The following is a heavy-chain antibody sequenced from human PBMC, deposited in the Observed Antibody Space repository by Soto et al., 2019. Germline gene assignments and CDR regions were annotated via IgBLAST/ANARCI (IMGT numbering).Heavy chain of an antibody. Sequence: QVQLVKSGGGVVQPGRSLRLSCAASGFTFGSYAMHWVRQAPGNGLEWVAVISYDGSNKYYADSVKGRFTISRDNSKNTLYLQMNSLRAEDTAVYYCARDSFIAYSRGPYYYGMDVWGQGTTVTVSS. D-gene: IGHD6-13*01. J-gene: IGHJ6*02. V-gene: IGHV3-30-3*01. CDR1: GFTFGSYA. CDR2: ISYDGSNK. CDR3: ARDSFIAYSRGPYYYGMDV.